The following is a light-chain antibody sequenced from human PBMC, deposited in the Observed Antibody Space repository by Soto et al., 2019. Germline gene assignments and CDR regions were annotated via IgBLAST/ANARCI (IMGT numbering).Light chain of an antibody. J-gene: IGKJ1*01. CDR1: QSVSSSY. Sequence: EIVLTQYPGPLSLSAGERSTLSCMAIQSVSSSYLAWYQQKPGQAPRLLIYGASSRATGIPDRFSGSGSGTDFTLTISRLEPEDFAVYYCQQYGSASSWTFGQGTKVDIK. CDR3: QQYGSASSWT. CDR2: GAS. V-gene: IGKV3-20*01.